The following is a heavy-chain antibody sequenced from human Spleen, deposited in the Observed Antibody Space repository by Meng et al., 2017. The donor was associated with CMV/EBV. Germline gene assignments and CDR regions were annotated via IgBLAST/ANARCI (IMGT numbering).Heavy chain of an antibody. CDR1: GGSISSAEYY. D-gene: IGHD6-19*01. V-gene: IGHV4-30-4*08. J-gene: IGHJ3*02. CDR3: ARDSRQWDAFDI. CDR2: IYYSGST. Sequence: LRLSCTVSGGSISSAEYYWSWIRQPPGKGLEWIGHIYYSGSTYYNLSLKSRLTISIDTSKNQFSLNLTSVTAADTAVYYCARDSRQWDAFDIWGQGTMVTVSS.